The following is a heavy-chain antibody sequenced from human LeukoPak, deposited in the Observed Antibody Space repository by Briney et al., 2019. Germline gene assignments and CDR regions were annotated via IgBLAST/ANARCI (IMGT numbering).Heavy chain of an antibody. D-gene: IGHD6-19*01. CDR3: AKDPHQRIAVAGYFDY. Sequence: GGSLRLSCAASGFTFSSYGMHWVRQAPGKGLEWVAVIWYDGSNKNYADSVKGRFTISRDNSKNTLYLQMNSLRVEDTAVYYCAKDPHQRIAVAGYFDYWGQGTLVTVPS. V-gene: IGHV3-33*06. CDR1: GFTFSSYG. J-gene: IGHJ4*02. CDR2: IWYDGSNK.